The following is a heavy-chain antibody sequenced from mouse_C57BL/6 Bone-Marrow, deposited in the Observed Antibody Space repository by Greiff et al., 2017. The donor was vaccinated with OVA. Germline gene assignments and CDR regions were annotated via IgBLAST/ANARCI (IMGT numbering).Heavy chain of an antibody. V-gene: IGHV6-3*01. J-gene: IGHJ3*01. Sequence: EVHLVESGGGLVQPGGSMKLSCVASGFTFSNYWMNWVRQSPEKGLEWVAQIRLKSDNYATHYAESVKGRFTISRDDSKSSVYLQMNNLRAEDTGIYYCTRDYYGSSGGFAYWGQGTLVTVSA. CDR3: TRDYYGSSGGFAY. D-gene: IGHD1-1*01. CDR2: IRLKSDNYAT. CDR1: GFTFSNYW.